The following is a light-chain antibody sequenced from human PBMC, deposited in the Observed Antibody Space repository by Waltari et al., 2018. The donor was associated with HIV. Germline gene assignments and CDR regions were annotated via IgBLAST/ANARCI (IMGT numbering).Light chain of an antibody. CDR1: RSDVGGYNH. J-gene: IGLJ3*02. Sequence: QSALTQPASVSGSPGQSITISCTGTRSDVGGYNHVSWYQQHPGKAPKLMIYEVTKRPSGVSQRLSGSKSGNTASLTISGLQPEDEADYYCCSFAGSFTWVFGGGTKLTVL. CDR2: EVT. CDR3: CSFAGSFTWV. V-gene: IGLV2-23*02.